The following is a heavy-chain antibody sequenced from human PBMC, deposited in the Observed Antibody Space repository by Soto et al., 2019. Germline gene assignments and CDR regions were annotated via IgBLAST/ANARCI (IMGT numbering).Heavy chain of an antibody. CDR3: ARHSLFPEDIVVVPETYMRYFDY. Sequence: SETLSLTCTVSGGSISSSSYYWGWIRQPPGKGLEWIGSIYYSGSTYYNPSLKSRVTISVDTSKNQFSLKLSSVTAADTAVYYCARHSLFPEDIVVVPETYMRYFDYWGQGTLVTVS. CDR2: IYYSGST. D-gene: IGHD2-2*01. CDR1: GGSISSSSYY. V-gene: IGHV4-39*01. J-gene: IGHJ4*02.